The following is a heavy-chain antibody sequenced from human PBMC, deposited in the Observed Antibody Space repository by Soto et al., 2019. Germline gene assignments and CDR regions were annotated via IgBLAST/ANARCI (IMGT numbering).Heavy chain of an antibody. D-gene: IGHD6-19*01. Sequence: KASETLSLTCTVSGGSISGYYWSWIRQPPGKGLEWIGYMYNTGSTVYNPSFKSRVTISVDTSKNQFSLKLNSVTAADTAVYYCALAGDRDWYFDLWGRGTLVTVS. CDR1: GGSISGYY. J-gene: IGHJ2*01. V-gene: IGHV4-59*01. CDR2: MYNTGST. CDR3: ALAGDRDWYFDL.